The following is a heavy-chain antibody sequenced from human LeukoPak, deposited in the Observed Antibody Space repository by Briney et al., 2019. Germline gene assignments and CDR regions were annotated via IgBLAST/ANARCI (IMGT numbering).Heavy chain of an antibody. CDR1: GFTFSRYW. J-gene: IGHJ4*02. CDR2: ISGSGDST. CDR3: AKGELLWFGELQ. V-gene: IGHV3-23*01. Sequence: PGGSLRLSCAASGFTFSRYWMSWVRQAPGKGLEWVSGISGSGDSTYYADSVKGRFTISRDNSKNTLYLQMNSLRAEDTAVYYCAKGELLWFGELQWGQGTLVTVSS. D-gene: IGHD3-10*01.